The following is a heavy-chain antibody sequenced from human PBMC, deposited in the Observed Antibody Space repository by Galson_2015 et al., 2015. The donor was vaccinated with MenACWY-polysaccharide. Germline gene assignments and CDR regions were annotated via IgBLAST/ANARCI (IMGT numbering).Heavy chain of an antibody. J-gene: IGHJ6*02. CDR2: VSGSGGTT. CDR3: ATVPSAILGLNDYYYYGLEV. CDR1: GFTFSSYV. V-gene: IGHV3-23*01. Sequence: ALRLACAASGFTFSSYVMTWVRQAPGTGLEWVSGVSGSGGTTDYADSVKGRFTISRDNSRSTVYLHLDSLRAEDTAVYYCATVPSAILGLNDYYYYGLEVWGQGTTVTVSS. D-gene: IGHD2-2*02.